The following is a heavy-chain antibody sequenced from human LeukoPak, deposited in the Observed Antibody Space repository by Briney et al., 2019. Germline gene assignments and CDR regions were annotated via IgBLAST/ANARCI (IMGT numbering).Heavy chain of an antibody. Sequence: PSETLSLTCAVSGYSISSGYYWGWIRPPPGKGLEWIGSIYHSGSTYYNPSLKSRVTISVDTSKNQFSLKLSSVTAADTAVYYCARSYYDFWSGYYYWGQGTLVTVSS. CDR3: ARSYYDFWSGYYY. CDR2: IYHSGST. J-gene: IGHJ4*02. V-gene: IGHV4-38-2*01. CDR1: GYSISSGYY. D-gene: IGHD3-3*01.